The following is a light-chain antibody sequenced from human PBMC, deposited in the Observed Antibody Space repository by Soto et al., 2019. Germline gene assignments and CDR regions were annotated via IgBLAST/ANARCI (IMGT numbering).Light chain of an antibody. CDR2: DDS. CDR3: QVWDSSSDHYV. CDR1: NIGSKS. V-gene: IGLV3-21*02. J-gene: IGLJ1*01. Sequence: SYELTQPPSVSVAPGQTARITCGGNNIGSKSVHWYQQKPGQAPVLVVYDDSDRPSGSPERFSGSNSGNTATLTISRVEAGDSAEYYCQVWDSSSDHYVFGTGTRSPS.